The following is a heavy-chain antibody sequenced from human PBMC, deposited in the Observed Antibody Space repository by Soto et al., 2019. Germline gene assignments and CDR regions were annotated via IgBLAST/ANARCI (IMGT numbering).Heavy chain of an antibody. Sequence: PWGSLRLSCAASGFTFISYGMHWVRQAPGKGLEWVAVISYDGSNKYYADSVKGRFTISRDNSKNTLYLQMNSLRAEDTAVYYCEKVTGATTPDYWGQGTLVTVSS. CDR1: GFTFISYG. D-gene: IGHD1-26*01. CDR2: ISYDGSNK. V-gene: IGHV3-30*18. J-gene: IGHJ4*02. CDR3: EKVTGATTPDY.